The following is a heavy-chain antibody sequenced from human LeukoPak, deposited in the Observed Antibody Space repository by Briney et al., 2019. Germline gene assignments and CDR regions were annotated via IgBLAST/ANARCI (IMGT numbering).Heavy chain of an antibody. V-gene: IGHV3-23*01. Sequence: PGGSLTLSCTASGFTFSSYAMSWVRQAPGKGLEWVSAISGSGGSTYYADSVKGRFTISRDNSKNTLYLQMNSLRAEDTAVYYCAKEGGYVLVVYFDYWGQGTLVTVSS. D-gene: IGHD3-10*02. CDR2: ISGSGGST. CDR1: GFTFSSYA. CDR3: AKEGGYVLVVYFDY. J-gene: IGHJ4*02.